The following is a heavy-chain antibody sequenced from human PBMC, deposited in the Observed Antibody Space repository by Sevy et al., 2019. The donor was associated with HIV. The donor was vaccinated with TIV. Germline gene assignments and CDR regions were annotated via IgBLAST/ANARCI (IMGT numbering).Heavy chain of an antibody. Sequence: ASVKVSCKASGGTFSSYAISWVRQAPGQGLEWMGGIIPIFGTANYAQKFQGRVTITADESTSTAYMELSSLRSEDTAVYYCARDLKERITMVQGVIAYDAFDIWGQGTMVTVSS. V-gene: IGHV1-69*13. CDR1: GGTFSSYA. CDR3: ARDLKERITMVQGVIAYDAFDI. D-gene: IGHD3-10*01. J-gene: IGHJ3*02. CDR2: IIPIFGTA.